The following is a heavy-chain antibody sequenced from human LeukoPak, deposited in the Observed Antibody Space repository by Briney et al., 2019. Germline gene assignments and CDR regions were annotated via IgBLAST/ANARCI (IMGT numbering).Heavy chain of an antibody. CDR1: GYTFTSYG. Sequence: SVNVSCKASGYTFTSYGISWVRQAPGQGLEWMGGIIPIFGTANYAQKFQGRVTITADESTSTAYMELSSLRSEDTAVYYCARDLGATVTTYAFGIWGQGTMVTVSS. D-gene: IGHD4-17*01. V-gene: IGHV1-69*13. J-gene: IGHJ3*02. CDR2: IIPIFGTA. CDR3: ARDLGATVTTYAFGI.